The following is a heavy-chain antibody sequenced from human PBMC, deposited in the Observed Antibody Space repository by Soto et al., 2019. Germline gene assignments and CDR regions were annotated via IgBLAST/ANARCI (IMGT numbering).Heavy chain of an antibody. Sequence: ESVGGVVQPGRSLRLSCAASGFTFSSYAMHWVRQAPGKGLEWVAVISSDGSNKYYADSVKGRFTISRDNSKNTLYLQMNSLRAEDTAVYYCARGTVGTNTTPLDYWGQGTLVTVSS. D-gene: IGHD1-26*01. CDR2: ISSDGSNK. CDR3: ARGTVGTNTTPLDY. V-gene: IGHV3-30-3*01. CDR1: GFTFSSYA. J-gene: IGHJ4*02.